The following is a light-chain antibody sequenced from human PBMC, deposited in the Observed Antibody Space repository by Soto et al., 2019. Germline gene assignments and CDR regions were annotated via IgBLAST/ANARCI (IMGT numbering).Light chain of an antibody. V-gene: IGKV3-20*01. J-gene: IGKJ1*01. CDR3: QQYGSAPWT. CDR2: GAS. Sequence: EIVLTQSPGTRSLSLGERATLSCRASQSVSSSYLAWYQQKPGLAPRLLIYGASRRASGVPDRFSGSGSGTDFTLTISSLEPEDFAGYYCQQYGSAPWTFGQGTKVDI. CDR1: QSVSSSY.